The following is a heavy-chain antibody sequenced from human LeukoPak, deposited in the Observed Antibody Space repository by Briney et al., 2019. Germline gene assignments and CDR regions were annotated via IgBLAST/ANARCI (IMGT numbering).Heavy chain of an antibody. CDR2: IHYSGTA. D-gene: IGHD3-22*01. Sequence: PSETLSLTCTVSGVSIITNTYHWGWVRQPPGKGLEWIASIHYSGTAYYRPPLRSRLTISADTSKNQFSLKLRSVTAADTAVYYRVGEYSSAVGYWGQGTLVTVSS. CDR3: VGEYSSAVGY. J-gene: IGHJ4*02. CDR1: GVSIITNTYH. V-gene: IGHV4-39*01.